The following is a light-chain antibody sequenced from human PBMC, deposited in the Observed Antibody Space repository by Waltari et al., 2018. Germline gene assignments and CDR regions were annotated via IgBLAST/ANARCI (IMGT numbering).Light chain of an antibody. CDR1: SSDVXGYNY. CDR2: EVS. J-gene: IGLJ1*01. Sequence: QSAXTQPASVSGSPGQSITXSCTGTSSDVXGYNYVSWXQQHPGKAPKLMIYEVSXRPSGFSNRFSGSESGNTASLTXSGLQAEDEADYYCSSXXSSSTLXVFGTGTKVTVL. CDR3: SSXXSSSTLXV. V-gene: IGLV2-14*01.